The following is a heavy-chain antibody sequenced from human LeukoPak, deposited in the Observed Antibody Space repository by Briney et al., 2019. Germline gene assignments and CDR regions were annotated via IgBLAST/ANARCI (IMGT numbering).Heavy chain of an antibody. CDR2: INPNSGGT. J-gene: IGHJ5*02. CDR3: AGAMGGTYYYDSTWFDP. CDR1: GYTFTSYY. D-gene: IGHD3-22*01. V-gene: IGHV1-2*02. Sequence: ASVKVSCKASGYTFTSYYMHWVRQAPGQGLEWMGWINPNSGGTNYAQKLQGRVTMTTDTSTSTAYMELRSLRSDDTAVYYCAGAMGGTYYYDSTWFDPWGQGTLVTVSS.